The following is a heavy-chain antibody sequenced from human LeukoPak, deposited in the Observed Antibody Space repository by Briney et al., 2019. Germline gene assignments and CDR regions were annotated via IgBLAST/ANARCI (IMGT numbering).Heavy chain of an antibody. V-gene: IGHV1-8*03. J-gene: IGHJ6*02. CDR1: GYTFTSYD. CDR3: ARETGKPGALLLWFGEWPGAYYYGMDV. D-gene: IGHD3-10*01. CDR2: MNPNSGNT. Sequence: GASVKVSCKASGYTFTSYDINWVRQATGQGLEWMGWMNPNSGNTGYAQKFQGRVTITRNTSISTAYVELSSLRSEDTAVYYCARETGKPGALLLWFGEWPGAYYYGMDVWGQGTTVTVSS.